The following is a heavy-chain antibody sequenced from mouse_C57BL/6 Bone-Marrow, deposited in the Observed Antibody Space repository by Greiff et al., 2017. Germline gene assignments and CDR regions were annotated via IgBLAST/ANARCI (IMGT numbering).Heavy chain of an antibody. D-gene: IGHD2-4*01. CDR1: GYTFTNYW. CDR2: IYPGGGYT. J-gene: IGHJ1*03. V-gene: IGHV1-63*01. Sequence: VQLQQSGAELVRPGTSVKMSCKASGYTFTNYWIGWAKQRPGHGLEWIGDIYPGGGYTNYNEKFKGKATLTADKSSSTAYMQFSSLTSEDAAIDYCAREGDYDWYFDVWGTGTTVTVSS. CDR3: AREGDYDWYFDV.